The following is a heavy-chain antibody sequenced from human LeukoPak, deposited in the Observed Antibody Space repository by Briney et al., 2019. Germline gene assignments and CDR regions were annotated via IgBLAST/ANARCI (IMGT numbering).Heavy chain of an antibody. CDR2: INPNSGGT. V-gene: IGHV1-2*02. CDR1: GYTFSDFY. Sequence: ASVKVSCKASGYTFSDFYVHWVRQAPGQGLEWMGWINPNSGGTNYAQKFQGRVTVTGDTSISTVYMELSRLRSDDTAVYYCARHFYSSSARTIDYWGQGTLVTVSS. CDR3: ARHFYSSSARTIDY. J-gene: IGHJ4*02. D-gene: IGHD6-6*01.